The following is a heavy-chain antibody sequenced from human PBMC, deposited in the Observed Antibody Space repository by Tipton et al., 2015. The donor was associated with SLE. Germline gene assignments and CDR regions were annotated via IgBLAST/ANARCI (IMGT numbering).Heavy chain of an antibody. CDR3: VRDGRREGGNYGGLGGFGT. D-gene: IGHD4-11*01. V-gene: IGHV4-61*02. CDR2: VHIGGTT. Sequence: TLSLTCIVSGDAINSGDYYWTWIRQPAGKGLEWIGRVHIGGTTNYNPSLRSRAIISLDTSKNQFSLKLSSVTAADTAVYYCVRDGRREGGNYGGLGGFGTWGQGTLVTVSS. CDR1: GDAINSGDYY. J-gene: IGHJ5*02.